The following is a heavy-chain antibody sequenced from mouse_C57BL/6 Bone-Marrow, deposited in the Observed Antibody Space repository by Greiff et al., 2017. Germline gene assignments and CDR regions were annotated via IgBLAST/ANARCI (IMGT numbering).Heavy chain of an antibody. CDR3: ARVDYDYGAMDY. CDR1: GYTFTSSG. J-gene: IGHJ4*01. D-gene: IGHD2-4*01. CDR2: IYPRSGNT. Sequence: VQLQQSGAELARPGASVKLSCKASGYTFTSSGISWVKQRTGQGLEWIGEIYPRSGNTYYNEKFKGKATLTADKSSSTAYMELRSLTSEDSAVYFCARVDYDYGAMDYWGQGTSVTVSS. V-gene: IGHV1-81*01.